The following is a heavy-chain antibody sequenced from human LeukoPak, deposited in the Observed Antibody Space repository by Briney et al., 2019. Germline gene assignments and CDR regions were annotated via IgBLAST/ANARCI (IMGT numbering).Heavy chain of an antibody. Sequence: ASVKVSCKASGYTLSYYDINWVRQAPGQGLEYMGWINPNSLIPGYARKFRGRVTLTMDTSIRTAYMELSGLTYDDTAIYYCARVKPVPTVSFDPWGQGTLVTVSS. CDR1: GYTLSYYD. D-gene: IGHD4-17*01. J-gene: IGHJ5*02. CDR2: INPNSLIP. CDR3: ARVKPVPTVSFDP. V-gene: IGHV1-8*01.